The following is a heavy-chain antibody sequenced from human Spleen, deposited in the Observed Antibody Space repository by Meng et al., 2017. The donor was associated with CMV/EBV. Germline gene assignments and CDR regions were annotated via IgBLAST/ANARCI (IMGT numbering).Heavy chain of an antibody. D-gene: IGHD2-21*01. V-gene: IGHV3-30-3*01. J-gene: IGHJ3*02. CDR2: ISKDGVTR. Sequence: GGSLRLSCEASGFNFSSNAMHWVRQVPGKGPEWVAVISKDGVTRYYTDSVKGRFTISRDNFMDTLFLHMNSLRPEDTAVYYCARNLAEYCGGNCPDAFDIWGQGTMVTVSS. CDR3: ARNLAEYCGGNCPDAFDI. CDR1: GFNFSSNA.